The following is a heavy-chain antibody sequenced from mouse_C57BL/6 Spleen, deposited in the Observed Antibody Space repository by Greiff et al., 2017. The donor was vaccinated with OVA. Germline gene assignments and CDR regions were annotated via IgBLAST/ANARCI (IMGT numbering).Heavy chain of an antibody. V-gene: IGHV1-52*01. CDR2: IDPSDSET. Sequence: QVQLKQPGAELVRPGSSVKLSCKASGYTFTSYWMHWVKQRPIQGLEWIGNIDPSDSETHYNQKFKDKATLTVDKSSSTAYMQLSSLTSEDSAVYYCARLHYGSSVYYAMDYWGQGTSVTVSS. CDR1: GYTFTSYW. J-gene: IGHJ4*01. D-gene: IGHD1-1*01. CDR3: ARLHYGSSVYYAMDY.